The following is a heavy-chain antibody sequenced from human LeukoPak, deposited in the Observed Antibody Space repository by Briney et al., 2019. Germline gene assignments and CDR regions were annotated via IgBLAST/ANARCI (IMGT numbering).Heavy chain of an antibody. CDR1: GYSFTSYG. V-gene: IGHV1-18*01. D-gene: IGHD5-24*01. J-gene: IGHJ4*02. CDR2: ISAYNGNT. Sequence: PGASVKVSCKASGYSFTSYGITWVRQAPGQGLEWMGWISAYNGNTKYTQKLQGRVTMTTHTSTSTAYMELRSLRSDDTAVYYCARGDWLQFIDYWGQGTLVTVSS. CDR3: ARGDWLQFIDY.